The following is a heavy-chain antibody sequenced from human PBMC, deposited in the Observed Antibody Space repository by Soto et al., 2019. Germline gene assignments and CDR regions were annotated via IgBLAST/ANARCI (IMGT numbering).Heavy chain of an antibody. J-gene: IGHJ3*02. CDR2: IYWSGDE. CDR3: ARGLATLPVFAFDI. V-gene: IGHV2-5*01. Sequence: SGPTLVNPTQTLTLACSFSGFSLSTSGVGVGWIRQSPGKALEWLALIYWSGDEHYRPSLKSRLSIIKDTSKNHVVLIMTDMDPVDTATYYCARGLATLPVFAFDIWGQGTMVTVSS. D-gene: IGHD6-6*01. CDR1: GFSLSTSGVG.